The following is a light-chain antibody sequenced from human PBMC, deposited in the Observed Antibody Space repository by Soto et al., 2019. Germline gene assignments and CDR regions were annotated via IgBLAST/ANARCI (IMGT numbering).Light chain of an antibody. CDR1: QSVSTK. J-gene: IGKJ3*01. CDR2: GAS. CDR3: QQYKNWPHFT. Sequence: EIVMTQSPGTLSVSPGERATLSCRASQSVSTKLAWYRHKPGQAPRLLIYGASTRATGIPARFSGSGSGTEFTLTINSLQSEDFAVYYCQQYKNWPHFTFGPGTTVDIK. V-gene: IGKV3-15*01.